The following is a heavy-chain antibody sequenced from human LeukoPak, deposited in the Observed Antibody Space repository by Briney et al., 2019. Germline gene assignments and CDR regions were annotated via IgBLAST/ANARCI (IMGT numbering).Heavy chain of an antibody. J-gene: IGHJ6*03. V-gene: IGHV3-49*04. CDR2: IRSKAYDGTP. CDR3: TRDPSYYYGSVSFPNYYYYYMDV. Sequence: SLRLACTASGFTFGAYAMSWVRQAPGKGLEWVGFIRSKAYDGTPEYAASVKGRFNISRDDSKSIAYLQMNSLKTEDTAVYYCTRDPSYYYGSVSFPNYYYYYMDVWGKGTTVTISS. CDR1: GFTFGAYA. D-gene: IGHD3-10*01.